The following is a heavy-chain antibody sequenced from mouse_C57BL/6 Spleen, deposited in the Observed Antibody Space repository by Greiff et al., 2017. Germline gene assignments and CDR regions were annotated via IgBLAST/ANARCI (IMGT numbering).Heavy chain of an antibody. J-gene: IGHJ2*01. CDR2: ISSGGSYT. D-gene: IGHD4-1*01. CDR3: ASLTADYFDY. CDR1: GFTFSSYG. V-gene: IGHV5-6*01. Sequence: EVMLVESGGDLVKPGGSLKLSCAASGFTFSSYGMSWVRQTPDKRLEWVATISSGGSYTYYPDSVKGRFTISRDNAKNTLYLQMSSLKSEDTAMYYCASLTADYFDYWGQGTTLTVSS.